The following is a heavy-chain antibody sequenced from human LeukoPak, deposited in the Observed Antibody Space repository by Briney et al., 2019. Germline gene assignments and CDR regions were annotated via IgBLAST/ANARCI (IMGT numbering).Heavy chain of an antibody. D-gene: IGHD3-3*01. CDR2: INPNSGGT. J-gene: IGHJ3*02. V-gene: IGHV1-2*02. Sequence: ASVKVSCKASGYTFTGYYMHWVRQAPGQGLEWMGWINPNSGGTNYAQKFQGRVTMTRDTSISTAYMELSRLRSDDTAVYYCAGAGTIFGVVMNAFDIWGQGTMVTVSS. CDR1: GYTFTGYY. CDR3: AGAGTIFGVVMNAFDI.